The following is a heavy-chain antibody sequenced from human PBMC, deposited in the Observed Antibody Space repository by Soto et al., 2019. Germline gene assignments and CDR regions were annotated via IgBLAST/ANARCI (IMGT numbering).Heavy chain of an antibody. V-gene: IGHV1-3*01. Sequence: ASVKVSCKASGYTFTIYAMHCVLQSPLQRLEWMGWINAGNGNTKYSQKFQGRVTITRDTSASTAYMELSSLRSEDTAVYYCARNSRDSSFKTWGQGTLVTVSS. CDR2: INAGNGNT. J-gene: IGHJ5*02. D-gene: IGHD6-6*01. CDR1: GYTFTIYA. CDR3: ARNSRDSSFKT.